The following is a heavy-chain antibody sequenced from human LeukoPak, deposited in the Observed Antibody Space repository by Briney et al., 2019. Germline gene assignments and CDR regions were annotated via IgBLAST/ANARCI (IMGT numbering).Heavy chain of an antibody. CDR1: GGSVTSGSYY. J-gene: IGHJ4*02. CDR2: ISTSGST. CDR3: ARGAALAIDY. D-gene: IGHD2-15*01. V-gene: IGHV4-61*02. Sequence: SETLSLTCSVSGGSVTSGSYYWSWIRQPAGKGLEWIGRISTSGSTSYNPSLKSRVTMSLDTSKNQFSLKLNSVTAADTAVYYCARGAALAIDYWGQGALVTVSS.